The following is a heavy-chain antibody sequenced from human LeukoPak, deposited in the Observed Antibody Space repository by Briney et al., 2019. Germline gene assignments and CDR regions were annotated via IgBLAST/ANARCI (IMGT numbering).Heavy chain of an antibody. CDR2: ISWNSGSL. J-gene: IGHJ4*02. Sequence: VNLGGSLRLSCAASGFTFDEYAMHWVRQVPGKGLEWVSGISWNSGSLDYAVAVKGRFTISRDNARNSLFLQMNSLRPEDTALYYCAKGTGRYWTHFDSWGQGTLVTVSS. D-gene: IGHD1-26*01. CDR3: AKGTGRYWTHFDS. CDR1: GFTFDEYA. V-gene: IGHV3-9*01.